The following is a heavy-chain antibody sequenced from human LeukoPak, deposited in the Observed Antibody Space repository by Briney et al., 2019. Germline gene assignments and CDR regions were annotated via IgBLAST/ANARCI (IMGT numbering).Heavy chain of an antibody. CDR1: GYTFSSYD. D-gene: IGHD3-10*01. Sequence: ASVKVSCKASGYTFSSYDINWVRQATGQGLEWMGWMNPNSGSTGYAQKFQGRVTMTTNIAISTVYMELSSLRSEDTAVYYCARSELLWFGGVNSGFDYWGQGTLVTVSS. J-gene: IGHJ4*02. CDR3: ARSELLWFGGVNSGFDY. V-gene: IGHV1-8*01. CDR2: MNPNSGST.